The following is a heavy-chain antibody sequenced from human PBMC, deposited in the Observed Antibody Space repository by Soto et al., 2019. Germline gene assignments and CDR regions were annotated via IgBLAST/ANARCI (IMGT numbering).Heavy chain of an antibody. D-gene: IGHD3-22*01. J-gene: IGHJ3*02. V-gene: IGHV3-30*03. CDR2: ISYDGSNK. CDR1: GVTFSTYG. Sequence: GGSLRLSCAASGVTFSTYGMHWVRQAPGKGLEWVAVISYDGSNKYYADSVKGRFTISRDNSKNTLYLQMNSLRAEDTAVYYCAREPFGYYYDSTGDDDDAFDICGQGTMVTVSS. CDR3: AREPFGYYYDSTGDDDDAFDI.